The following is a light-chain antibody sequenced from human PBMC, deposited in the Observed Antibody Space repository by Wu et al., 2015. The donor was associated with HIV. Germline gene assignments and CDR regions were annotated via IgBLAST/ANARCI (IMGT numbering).Light chain of an antibody. CDR1: QSIDSD. Sequence: EIVLTQSPGTLSLSPGRRATLSCRASQSIDSDLGWYQQRPGQAPRLLIYDASNRATGIPARFSGSGSGTEFTLTISSLEPEDFAVYYCQQRSNWPPWTFGQGTKVEIK. CDR3: QQRSNWPPWT. V-gene: IGKV3-11*01. CDR2: DAS. J-gene: IGKJ1*01.